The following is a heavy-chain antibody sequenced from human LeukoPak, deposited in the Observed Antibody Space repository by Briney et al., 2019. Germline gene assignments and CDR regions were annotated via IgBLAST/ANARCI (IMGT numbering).Heavy chain of an antibody. J-gene: IGHJ6*02. CDR2: INHSGST. CDR1: GGSFSGDY. Sequence: SETLSLTCAVYGGSFSGDYWSWIRQPPGKGLEWIGEINHSGSTNYNPSLKSRVTISVDTSKNQFSLKLSSVTAADTAVYYCARGPHYYDSAPRYYGMDVWGQGTTVTVSS. D-gene: IGHD3-22*01. V-gene: IGHV4-34*01. CDR3: ARGPHYYDSAPRYYGMDV.